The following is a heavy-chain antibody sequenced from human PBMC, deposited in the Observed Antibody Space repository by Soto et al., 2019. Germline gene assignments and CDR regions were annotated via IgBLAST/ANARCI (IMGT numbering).Heavy chain of an antibody. CDR2: IIPILDIP. Sequence: QVQLVQSGAEVKKPGSSVKVSCKASGGTFSRYTFTWVRQAPGQGLEWMGRIIPILDIPNYAQNFQGRVTPPAEKTTSAAYMELSSLRCDDTAVYYGASHFTGVLVLGTSPPGGDNYGWDVWGQGTTVTVSS. CDR1: GGTFSRYT. V-gene: IGHV1-69*02. J-gene: IGHJ6*02. D-gene: IGHD2-8*02. CDR3: ASHFTGVLVLGTSPPGGDNYGWDV.